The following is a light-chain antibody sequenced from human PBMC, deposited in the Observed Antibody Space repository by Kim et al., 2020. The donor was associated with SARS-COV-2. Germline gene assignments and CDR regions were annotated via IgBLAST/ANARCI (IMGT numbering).Light chain of an antibody. J-gene: IGLJ3*02. Sequence: SYELTQPLSVSVAPGQMATITCGGDNIGSKNVHXYQQKPGQAPVLVIYRDSNRPSGIPERFSGSSSGNTATLTLTRAQAGDEADYYCQVWDSSTASVVFG. CDR1: NIGSKN. CDR3: QVWDSSTASVV. CDR2: RDS. V-gene: IGLV3-9*01.